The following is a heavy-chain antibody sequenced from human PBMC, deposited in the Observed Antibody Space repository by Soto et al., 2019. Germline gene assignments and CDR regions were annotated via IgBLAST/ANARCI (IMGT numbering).Heavy chain of an antibody. Sequence: EVHLVESGGGLVQPGGSLRLSCAASGFTFRTYSMNWVRQALGKGLEWVSYISSSTGTIYYADSVKGRFTISRDNAKNSLYLQMNSLRAEDTAVYYCARVYGIAVAGTLDFWGQGTLVTVSS. D-gene: IGHD6-19*01. CDR1: GFTFRTYS. J-gene: IGHJ4*02. CDR2: ISSSTGTI. CDR3: ARVYGIAVAGTLDF. V-gene: IGHV3-48*01.